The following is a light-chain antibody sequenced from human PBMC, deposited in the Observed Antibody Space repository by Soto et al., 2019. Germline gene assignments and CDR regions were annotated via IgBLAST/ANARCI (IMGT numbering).Light chain of an antibody. CDR2: GAS. CDR3: QHYNNWPPWT. J-gene: IGKJ1*01. Sequence: EIVMTQSPATLSVSPGERATLSCRANQSVSSNLAWYQQKPGQAPRLLIYGASTRATGIPARFSGSGSGTEFTLTISSLQFEDFAVYYCQHYNNWPPWTFGQGNKVEIK. CDR1: QSVSSN. V-gene: IGKV3-15*01.